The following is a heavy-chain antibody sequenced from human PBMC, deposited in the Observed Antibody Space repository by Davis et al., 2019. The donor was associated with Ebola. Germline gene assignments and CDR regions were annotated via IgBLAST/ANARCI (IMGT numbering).Heavy chain of an antibody. CDR3: ARVRPRRLGYYGMDV. J-gene: IGHJ6*02. D-gene: IGHD3-9*01. V-gene: IGHV4-59*11. Sequence: PSETLSLTCTVSGGSISSHYWSWIRQPPGKGLEWIGNIYYSGSTNYNPSLKSRVTISVDTSKNQFSLKLSSVTAADTAVYYCARVRPRRLGYYGMDVWGQGTTVTVSS. CDR2: IYYSGST. CDR1: GGSISSHY.